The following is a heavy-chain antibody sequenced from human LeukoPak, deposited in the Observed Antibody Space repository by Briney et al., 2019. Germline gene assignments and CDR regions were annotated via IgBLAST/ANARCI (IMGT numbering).Heavy chain of an antibody. V-gene: IGHV1-69*13. CDR2: IIPIFGTA. D-gene: IGHD2-2*01. J-gene: IGHJ4*02. Sequence: GALVKVSCKASGGTFSSYAISWVRQAPGQGLEWMGGIIPIFGTANYAQKFQGRVTITADESTSTAYMELSSLRSEDTAVYYCARDVGSTSPPSDYWGQGTLVTVSS. CDR1: GGTFSSYA. CDR3: ARDVGSTSPPSDY.